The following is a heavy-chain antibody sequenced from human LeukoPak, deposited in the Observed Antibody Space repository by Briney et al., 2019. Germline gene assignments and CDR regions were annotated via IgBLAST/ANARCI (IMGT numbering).Heavy chain of an antibody. V-gene: IGHV4-61*01. D-gene: IGHD6-19*01. Sequence: SETLSLTCTVSGGSVSSCSYYWSWIRQPPGKGLEWIGFIYYSGNANYNPSLKGRVNTSLATSKNQFSLKLSSVTAADTAVYYCARDEDSSGWNKLDYWGQGTLVTVSS. CDR1: GGSVSSCSYY. CDR3: ARDEDSSGWNKLDY. CDR2: IYYSGNA. J-gene: IGHJ4*02.